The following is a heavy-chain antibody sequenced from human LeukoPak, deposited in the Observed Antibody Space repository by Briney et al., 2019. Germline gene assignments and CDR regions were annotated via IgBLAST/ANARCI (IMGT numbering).Heavy chain of an antibody. V-gene: IGHV4-59*08. Sequence: KPSETLSLTCTVSGGSINSYYWSWIRQPPGKGLEWIGYIYYSGSTNYNPSLKSRVTISVDTSKNHFSLKLTSVTAADRAVYYCARHLGSSGWYKYFDPWGQGTLVTVSS. D-gene: IGHD6-19*01. CDR1: GGSINSYY. CDR2: IYYSGST. CDR3: ARHLGSSGWYKYFDP. J-gene: IGHJ5*02.